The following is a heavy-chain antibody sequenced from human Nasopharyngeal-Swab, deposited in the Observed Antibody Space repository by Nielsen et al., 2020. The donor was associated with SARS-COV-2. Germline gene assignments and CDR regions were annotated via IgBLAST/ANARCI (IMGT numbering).Heavy chain of an antibody. D-gene: IGHD3-22*01. Sequence: ASVKVSCKASGYTFTSYYMHWVRQAPGQGLEWMGIINPSGGSTSYAQKFQGRVTMTRDTSTSTVYMELSSLRSEDTAVYYCARDRGEAANYYDSSGFFDYWGQGTLVTVSS. CDR1: GYTFTSYY. V-gene: IGHV1-46*01. CDR2: INPSGGST. J-gene: IGHJ4*02. CDR3: ARDRGEAANYYDSSGFFDY.